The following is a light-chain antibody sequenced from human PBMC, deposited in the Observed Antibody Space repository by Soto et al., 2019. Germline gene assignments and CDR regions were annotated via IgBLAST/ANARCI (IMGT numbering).Light chain of an antibody. CDR3: LFIMVVLVV. CDR1: TGAVTSGYY. J-gene: IGLJ2*01. Sequence: QAVVTQEPSLPVSPGGTVTLTCASSTGAVTSGYYPNWFQQKPGQAPRALIYSTNNKHSWTPARFSGSLLGGKAALPLSGVQPEDEAEYYCLFIMVVLVVFGGGTKLTVL. V-gene: IGLV7-43*01. CDR2: STN.